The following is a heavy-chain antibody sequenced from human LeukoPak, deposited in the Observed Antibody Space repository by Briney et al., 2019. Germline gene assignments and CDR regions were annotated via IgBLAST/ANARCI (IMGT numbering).Heavy chain of an antibody. D-gene: IGHD2-2*01. CDR1: GFTFSSYW. Sequence: GSLRLSCAASGFTFSSYWMNWARQAPGKGLEWVASINHNGNVNYYVDSVKGRFTISRDNAKNSLYLQMNSLRAEDTAVYYCARGRYSSRSGGYYFDIWGQGTLVTVSS. J-gene: IGHJ4*02. V-gene: IGHV3-7*01. CDR3: ARGRYSSRSGGYYFDI. CDR2: INHNGNVN.